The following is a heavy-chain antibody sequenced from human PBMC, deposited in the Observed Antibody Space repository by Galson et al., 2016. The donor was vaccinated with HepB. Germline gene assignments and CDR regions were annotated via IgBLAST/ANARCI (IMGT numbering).Heavy chain of an antibody. V-gene: IGHV4-31*03. Sequence: TLSLTCTVSGGSINSGAYYWSWVRQRPGKGLEWIGYIYYTGSTYYNPSLKSRVTIPLDRSKNQFSLKLSSVTAADTAVYYCARHRWTDYGDPDWYFDLWGRGTLVTVSS. CDR1: GGSINSGAYY. D-gene: IGHD4-17*01. J-gene: IGHJ2*01. CDR2: IYYTGST. CDR3: ARHRWTDYGDPDWYFDL.